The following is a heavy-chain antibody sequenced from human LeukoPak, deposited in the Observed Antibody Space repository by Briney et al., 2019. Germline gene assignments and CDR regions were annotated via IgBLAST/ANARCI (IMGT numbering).Heavy chain of an antibody. Sequence: GGSLILSCAASRFTFSSYSMSWVRQAPGKGLQWVSSITSSSSHIYYADTVKGRFTISRDNAKNSLYLQMNSLRAEDTAVYYCARVRATVTPFDYWGQGTLVTVSS. CDR3: ARVRATVTPFDY. CDR2: ITSSSSHI. D-gene: IGHD4-17*01. V-gene: IGHV3-21*01. J-gene: IGHJ4*02. CDR1: RFTFSSYS.